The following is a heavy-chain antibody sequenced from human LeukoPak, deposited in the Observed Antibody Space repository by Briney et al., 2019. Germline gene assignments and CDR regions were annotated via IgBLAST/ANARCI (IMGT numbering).Heavy chain of an antibody. V-gene: IGHV6-1*01. CDR1: GDSVSSNRAA. CDR2: TYYRSKWYH. CDR3: AGFYYYDSSGYPMGDY. Sequence: SQTLSLTCAISGDSVSSNRAAWNWIRQSPSRGLEWLGRTYYRSKWYHDYAVSVKSRITINPDTSKNQFSLQLNSVTPEDTAVYYCAGFYYYDSSGYPMGDYWGQGTLVTVSS. D-gene: IGHD3-22*01. J-gene: IGHJ4*02.